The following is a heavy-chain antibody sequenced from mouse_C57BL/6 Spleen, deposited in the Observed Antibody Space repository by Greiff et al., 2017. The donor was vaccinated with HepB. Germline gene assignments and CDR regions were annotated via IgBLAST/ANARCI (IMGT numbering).Heavy chain of an antibody. CDR1: GYTFTDYE. CDR2: IDPETGGT. Sequence: VQLQQSGAELVRPGASVTLSCKASGYTFTDYEMHWVKQTPVHGLEWIGAIDPETGGTAYNQKFKGKAILTADKSSSTAYMELRSLTSEDSAVYYCTRSGGDYYYGSTFAYWGQGTLVTVSA. J-gene: IGHJ3*01. D-gene: IGHD1-1*01. CDR3: TRSGGDYYYGSTFAY. V-gene: IGHV1-15*01.